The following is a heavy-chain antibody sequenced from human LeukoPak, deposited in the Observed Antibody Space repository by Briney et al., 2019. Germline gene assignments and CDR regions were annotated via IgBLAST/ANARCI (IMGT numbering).Heavy chain of an antibody. D-gene: IGHD3-9*01. J-gene: IGHJ4*02. CDR2: IYTSGST. Sequence: PSETLSLTCTASGGSISSYYWSWIRQPAGKGLEWIGRIYTSGSTNYNPSLKSRVTMSVDTSKNQFSLKLRSVTAADTAVYYCARDYFPTTNYDILTGHTYFDYWGQGTLVTVSS. CDR3: ARDYFPTTNYDILTGHTYFDY. V-gene: IGHV4-4*07. CDR1: GGSISSYY.